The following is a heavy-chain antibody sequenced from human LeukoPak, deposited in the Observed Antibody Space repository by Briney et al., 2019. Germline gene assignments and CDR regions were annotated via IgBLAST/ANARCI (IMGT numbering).Heavy chain of an antibody. Sequence: SETLSLTCAVYGGSFSGYYWSWIRQPPGKGLEWIGEINHSGSTNYNPSLKSRVTISVDTSKNQFSLKLSSVTAADTAVYYCASRPQYYYGSGSYYRITNLDYWGQGTLVTVSS. CDR1: GGSFSGYY. CDR2: INHSGST. V-gene: IGHV4-34*01. CDR3: ASRPQYYYGSGSYYRITNLDY. J-gene: IGHJ4*02. D-gene: IGHD3-10*01.